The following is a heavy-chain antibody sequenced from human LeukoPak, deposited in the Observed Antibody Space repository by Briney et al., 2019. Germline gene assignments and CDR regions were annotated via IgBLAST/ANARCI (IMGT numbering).Heavy chain of an antibody. Sequence: PGGSLRLSCAASGFTFSNYDMHCARQAPGKGLEWVAVMSYDGNNKDFADSVKGRFTISRDNSKNTLYLQMNSLRAEDTAVYYCARGNNVLMVTGCFDYWGQGTLVTVSS. D-gene: IGHD2-21*02. CDR1: GFTFSNYD. J-gene: IGHJ4*02. V-gene: IGHV3-30-3*01. CDR2: MSYDGNNK. CDR3: ARGNNVLMVTGCFDY.